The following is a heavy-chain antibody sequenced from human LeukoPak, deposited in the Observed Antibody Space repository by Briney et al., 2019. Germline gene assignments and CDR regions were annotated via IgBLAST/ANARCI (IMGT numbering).Heavy chain of an antibody. V-gene: IGHV1-69*01. D-gene: IGHD5-12*01. CDR2: IIPIFGTA. J-gene: IGHJ6*02. CDR3: ARDEGKLVATSGDYYYGMDV. Sequence: ASVKVSCKASGGTFSSYAISWVRQAPGQGLEWMGGIIPIFGTANYAQKFQGRVTITADESTSTAYMELSSLRSEHTAVYYCARDEGKLVATSGDYYYGMDVWGQGTTVTVSS. CDR1: GGTFSSYA.